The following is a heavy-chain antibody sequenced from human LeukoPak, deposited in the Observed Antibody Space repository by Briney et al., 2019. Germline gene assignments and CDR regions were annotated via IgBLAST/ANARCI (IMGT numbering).Heavy chain of an antibody. J-gene: IGHJ5*02. CDR2: IYHSGST. V-gene: IGHV4-38-2*01. CDR3: ARHEYSGSYYGLSWFDP. D-gene: IGHD1-26*01. CDR1: GYSISSGYY. Sequence: SETLSLTCAVSGYSISSGYYWGWIRQPPGKGLEWIGSIYHSGSTYYNPSLKSRVTISVDTSKNQFSLKLSSVTAADTAVYYCARHEYSGSYYGLSWFDPWGQGTLVTVSS.